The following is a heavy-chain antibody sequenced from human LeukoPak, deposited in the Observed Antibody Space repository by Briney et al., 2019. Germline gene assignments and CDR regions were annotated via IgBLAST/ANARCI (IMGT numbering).Heavy chain of an antibody. Sequence: PSETLSPTCTVSGGSVSSGSYYWSWIRQPPGKGLEWIGYIYYSGSTNYNPSLKSRVTISVDTSKNQFSLKLNSVTAADTAVYYCASYYGSGSSFDLWGQGTLVTVPS. CDR1: GGSVSSGSYY. J-gene: IGHJ5*02. D-gene: IGHD3-10*01. CDR2: IYYSGST. V-gene: IGHV4-61*01. CDR3: ASYYGSGSSFDL.